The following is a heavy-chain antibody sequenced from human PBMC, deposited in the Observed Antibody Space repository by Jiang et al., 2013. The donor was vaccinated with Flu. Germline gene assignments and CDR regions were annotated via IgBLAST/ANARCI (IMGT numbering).Heavy chain of an antibody. CDR3: ARDHNYGSGSSLGAFDI. D-gene: IGHD3-10*01. Sequence: QLLESGGGVVQPGRSLRLSCAASGFTFSSYAMHWVRQAPGKGLEWVAVISYDGSNKYYADSVKGRFTISRDNSKNTLYLQMNSLRAEDTAVYYCARDHNYGSGSSLGAFDIWGQGTMVTVSS. V-gene: IGHV3-30*01. CDR2: ISYDGSNK. J-gene: IGHJ3*02. CDR1: GFTFSSYA.